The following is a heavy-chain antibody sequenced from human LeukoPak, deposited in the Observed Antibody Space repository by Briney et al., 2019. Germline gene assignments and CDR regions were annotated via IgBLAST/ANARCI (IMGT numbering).Heavy chain of an antibody. J-gene: IGHJ5*01. V-gene: IGHV3-23*01. CDR2: ISSSSDYI. CDR3: AKDLRGNWNYFDS. CDR1: GLTFSGYD. D-gene: IGHD1-7*01. Sequence: GGSLRLSCAASGLTFSGYDMNWVRQAPGKGLEWVSSISSSSDYIYYADSVKGRFTLSRDNSKTTLYLQMNSLRAEDTAVYYCAKDLRGNWNYFDSWGQGTLVTVSS.